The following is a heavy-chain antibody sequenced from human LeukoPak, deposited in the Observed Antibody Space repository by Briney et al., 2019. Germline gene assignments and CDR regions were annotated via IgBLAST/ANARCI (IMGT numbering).Heavy chain of an antibody. V-gene: IGHV4-39*01. Sequence: KPSETLSLTCNVSGGSISDNDYSWDWIRQPPGKGLEWMGCIHYSGTTYSNPSLKSRISISVDTSKSQFSLKLRSVTAADTAVYYCARRYYFASGSYYPFDFWGQGTLVTVSS. CDR2: IHYSGTT. J-gene: IGHJ4*02. D-gene: IGHD3-10*01. CDR3: ARRYYFASGSYYPFDF. CDR1: GGSISDNDYS.